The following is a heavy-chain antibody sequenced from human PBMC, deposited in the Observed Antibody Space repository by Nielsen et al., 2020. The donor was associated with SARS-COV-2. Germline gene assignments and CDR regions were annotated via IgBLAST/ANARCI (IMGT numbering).Heavy chain of an antibody. CDR1: GFTFSSYA. J-gene: IGHJ6*02. D-gene: IGHD4-23*01. CDR3: ARDYGGNLGFWGRYGMDV. CDR2: ISGSGGST. V-gene: IGHV3-23*01. Sequence: GESLKISCAASGFTFSSYAMSWVRQAPGKGLEWVSAISGSGGSTYYADSVKGRFTISRNNAKNSLYLQMNSLRAEDTALYHCARDYGGNLGFWGRYGMDVWGQGTTVTVSS.